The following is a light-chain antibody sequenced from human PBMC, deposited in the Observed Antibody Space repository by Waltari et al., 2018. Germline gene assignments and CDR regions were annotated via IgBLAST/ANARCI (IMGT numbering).Light chain of an antibody. CDR1: NIGDVS. V-gene: IGLV3-21*03. Sequence: SFVLSQAPSVSVAPGKTATIVCEGNNIGDVSVNWYQQHPGQAPVLVVYEDDRRPSGLPERFSGSNSGDAAALTISWVEAGDEADYYCQVWTNTDDHPVFGGGTKLTVL. CDR2: EDD. J-gene: IGLJ2*01. CDR3: QVWTNTDDHPV.